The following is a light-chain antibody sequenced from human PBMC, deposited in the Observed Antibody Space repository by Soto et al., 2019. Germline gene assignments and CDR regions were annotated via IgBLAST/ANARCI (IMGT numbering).Light chain of an antibody. CDR3: QQYGSSPLWT. CDR1: QSVSSSY. CDR2: GAS. V-gene: IGKV3-20*01. J-gene: IGKJ1*01. Sequence: DIVLTQSPGTLSLSPGERATLSCRASQSVSSSYLAWYQRKPGQAPRLLIYGASSRATGIPDRFSGSGSGTDFTLTISRLEPEDVAVYYCQQYGSSPLWTFGQGTKVEIK.